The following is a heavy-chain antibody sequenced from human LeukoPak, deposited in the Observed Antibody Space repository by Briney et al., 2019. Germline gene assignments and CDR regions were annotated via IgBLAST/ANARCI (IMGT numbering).Heavy chain of an antibody. D-gene: IGHD3-22*01. J-gene: IGHJ4*02. Sequence: SVKVSCKASGGTFNTYAISWVRQAPGQGLNWMEGIIPLFDMPNHAQKFQGRVTITADESTNTAYLELSSLRTEDTAVYYCARGPETASHYDTSGYPYFFEYWGQGTLVTVSS. CDR3: ARGPETASHYDTSGYPYFFEY. CDR2: IIPLFDMP. V-gene: IGHV1-69*13. CDR1: GGTFNTYA.